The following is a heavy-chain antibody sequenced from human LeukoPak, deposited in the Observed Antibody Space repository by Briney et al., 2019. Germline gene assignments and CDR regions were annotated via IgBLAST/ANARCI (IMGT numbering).Heavy chain of an antibody. Sequence: PGGSLRLSCAASGFSFSGYWITWVRQAPGKGLEWVANIKQDGSDKNYVDSVKGRFTISRDNAKNSLYLQMNSRRAEDTAVYYCARSSAIAYYYMDVWGKGTTVTVSS. CDR2: IKQDGSDK. D-gene: IGHD2-2*01. J-gene: IGHJ6*03. V-gene: IGHV3-7*01. CDR1: GFSFSGYW. CDR3: ARSSAIAYYYMDV.